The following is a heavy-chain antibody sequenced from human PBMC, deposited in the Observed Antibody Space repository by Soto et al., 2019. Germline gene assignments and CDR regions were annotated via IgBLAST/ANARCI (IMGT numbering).Heavy chain of an antibody. D-gene: IGHD1-26*01. Sequence: QVQLVQSGAEVKKPGSLVKVSWKASVDPFSRYSIIWVRQAPGQGLEWMGGIFAGFGTATYAQKFHGRVLIIADESTTTAYMELTSLTYEDTAVYYCAVGASAAAAWYSHGMDVWGQGTTVTVS. CDR2: IFAGFGTA. J-gene: IGHJ6*02. CDR3: AVGASAAAAWYSHGMDV. V-gene: IGHV1-69*12. CDR1: VDPFSRYS.